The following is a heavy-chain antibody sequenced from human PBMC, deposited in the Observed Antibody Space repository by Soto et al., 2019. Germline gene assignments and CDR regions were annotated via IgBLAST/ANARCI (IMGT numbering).Heavy chain of an antibody. Sequence: QVQLVQSGAEVKKPGASVKVSCKVSGYTLTELSMHWVRQAPGKGLEWMGGFDPEDGETIYAQKFQGRVTMTEDTSASTAYMELSSLRSEDTAVYYCASGYSSGWYDGYFDYWGQGTLVTVSS. J-gene: IGHJ4*02. V-gene: IGHV1-24*01. D-gene: IGHD6-19*01. CDR1: GYTLTELS. CDR2: FDPEDGET. CDR3: ASGYSSGWYDGYFDY.